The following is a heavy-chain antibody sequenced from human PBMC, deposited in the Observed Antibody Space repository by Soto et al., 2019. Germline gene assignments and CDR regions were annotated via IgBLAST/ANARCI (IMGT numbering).Heavy chain of an antibody. D-gene: IGHD2-2*01. V-gene: IGHV3-21*02. CDR1: GFTFSRYY. CDR3: ARDDGLSSTKVKAFDI. CDR2: ISTTSTYT. Sequence: ELQLVESGGGLVEPGGSLRLSCAASGFTFSRYYMNWVRQAPGKGLEWVSSISTTSTYTHYADSLKGRFTISRDNAKKLLYLQMDSLRAEDTAVYYCARDDGLSSTKVKAFDIWGQGTKVTVSS. J-gene: IGHJ3*02.